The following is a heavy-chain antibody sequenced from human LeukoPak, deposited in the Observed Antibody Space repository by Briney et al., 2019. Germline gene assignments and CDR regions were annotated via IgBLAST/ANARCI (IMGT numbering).Heavy chain of an antibody. D-gene: IGHD3-22*01. CDR2: ISGSGGST. CDR1: GFTFSSYG. V-gene: IGHV3-23*01. Sequence: GGSLRLSCAASGFTFSSYGMSWVRQAPGKGLEWVSAISGSGGSTYYADSVKGRFTISRDNSKNTLYLQMNSLRAEDTAVYYCAKSPMIVVVPSYFDYWGQGTLVTVSS. J-gene: IGHJ4*02. CDR3: AKSPMIVVVPSYFDY.